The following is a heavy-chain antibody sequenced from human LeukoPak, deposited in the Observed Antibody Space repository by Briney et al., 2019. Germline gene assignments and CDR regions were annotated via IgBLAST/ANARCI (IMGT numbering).Heavy chain of an antibody. CDR1: GGTLSSCV. D-gene: IGHD3-10*01. Sequence: ASVRVSCKASGGTLSSCVISWVRQAPGQGLEWMGGIIPGFGTANYAQKFQGTVTINADVSATTVYMVLNSLRSEDTAVYYCAREPEPAITMVRGEVFDIWGQGTMVIVSS. J-gene: IGHJ3*02. CDR2: IIPGFGTA. CDR3: AREPEPAITMVRGEVFDI. V-gene: IGHV1-69*13.